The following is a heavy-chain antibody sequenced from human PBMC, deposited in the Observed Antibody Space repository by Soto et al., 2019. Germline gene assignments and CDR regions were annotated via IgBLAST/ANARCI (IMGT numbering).Heavy chain of an antibody. CDR3: AHDHDNYFYYGMDV. D-gene: IGHD1-1*01. V-gene: IGHV1-69*04. Sequence: QVQLVQSGSEVKKPGSSVKVSCKTSGGTLSSFAISWLRQSPGQGLEWVGTFIPVVGMAKYGQNFQGRVTITADQPTNTLFMELSSLRHEDTAMYYCAHDHDNYFYYGMDVWGQGTTVTVSS. CDR1: GGTLSSFA. CDR2: FIPVVGMA. J-gene: IGHJ6*01.